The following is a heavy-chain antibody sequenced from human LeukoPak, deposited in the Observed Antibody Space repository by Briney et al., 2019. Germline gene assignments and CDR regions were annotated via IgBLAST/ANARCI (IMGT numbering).Heavy chain of an antibody. CDR2: IYTTGST. V-gene: IGHV4-61*02. CDR3: TITYCDTKKPWD. D-gene: IGHD3-16*02. CDR1: GGSINTGDYY. J-gene: IGHJ4*02. Sequence: SETLSLTCIVSGGSINTGDYYCSWIRQPAGKGPEWIGRIYTTGSTNYNPSLESRVTMSVDTSKQQFSLKVTSVTAADTAVYFCTITYCDTKKPWDWGRGTQVTVSS.